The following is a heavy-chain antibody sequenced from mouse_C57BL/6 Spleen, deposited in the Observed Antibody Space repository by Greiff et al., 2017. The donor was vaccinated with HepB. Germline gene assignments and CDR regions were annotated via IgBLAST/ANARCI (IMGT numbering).Heavy chain of an antibody. CDR1: GFTFSDYG. D-gene: IGHD4-1*01. Sequence: EVQLVESGGGLVKPGGSLKLSCTASGFTFSDYGMHWVRQAPEKGLEWVAYISSGSSTIYYADTVKGRSTISRDNAKNTLFLQMTRLTSEDAAMYYCAGTGTGYFDVWGTGTTVTVSS. CDR3: AGTGTGYFDV. V-gene: IGHV5-17*01. CDR2: ISSGSSTI. J-gene: IGHJ1*03.